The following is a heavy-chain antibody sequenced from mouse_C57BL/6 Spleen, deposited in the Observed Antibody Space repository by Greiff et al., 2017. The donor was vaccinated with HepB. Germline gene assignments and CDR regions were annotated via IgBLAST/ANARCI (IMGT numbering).Heavy chain of an antibody. D-gene: IGHD1-1*01. CDR1: GYSFTGYY. Sequence: VQLQQSGPELVKPGASVKISCKASGYSFTGYYMNWVKQSPEKSLEWIGEINPSTGGTTYNQKFKAKATLTVDKSSSTAYMQLKSLTSEDSAVYYGARGGFTTVVAPYYFDYWGQGTTLTVSS. V-gene: IGHV1-42*01. CDR3: ARGGFTTVVAPYYFDY. J-gene: IGHJ2*01. CDR2: INPSTGGT.